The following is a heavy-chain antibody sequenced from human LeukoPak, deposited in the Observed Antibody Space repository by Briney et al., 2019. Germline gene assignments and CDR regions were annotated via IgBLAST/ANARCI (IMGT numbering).Heavy chain of an antibody. CDR1: GFTFSSYA. Sequence: GGSLRLSCAASGFTFSSYAMNWVRQVPGKGLEWVSAISDSGSFTYYADSVKGRFTISRDNSKNTLYLQMNSLRAEDTALYYCARGIDDGDNWFDPWGQGTLVTVSS. J-gene: IGHJ5*02. CDR2: ISDSGSFT. CDR3: ARGIDDGDNWFDP. D-gene: IGHD1-1*01. V-gene: IGHV3-23*01.